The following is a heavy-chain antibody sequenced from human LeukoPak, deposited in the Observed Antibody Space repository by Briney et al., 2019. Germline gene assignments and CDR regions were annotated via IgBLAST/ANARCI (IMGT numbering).Heavy chain of an antibody. Sequence: PSETLSLTCAVSGYSISSGYYWGWIRQPPGKGLEGIGSIYHSRSTYYNPSLKSRVTISVDTSKNQFSLKLSSVTAADTAVYYCARDRLGGTAQDYWGQGTLVTVSS. D-gene: IGHD3-16*01. V-gene: IGHV4-38-2*02. J-gene: IGHJ4*02. CDR1: GYSISSGYY. CDR2: IYHSRST. CDR3: ARDRLGGTAQDY.